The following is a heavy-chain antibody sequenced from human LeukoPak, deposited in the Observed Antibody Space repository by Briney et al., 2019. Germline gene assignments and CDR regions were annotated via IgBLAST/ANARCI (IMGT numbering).Heavy chain of an antibody. CDR3: AREEVATIAMSLYYYYYIDV. D-gene: IGHD5-12*01. Sequence: SVEVSCKCSGGAFSSYAISWERQPPGQGLEWVGGSIPLFGTANYAQKTQGRGTTARDTSISTAYMELSRLRSADAAVYYCAREEVATIAMSLYYYYYIDVWGKGATVTTSS. CDR2: SIPLFGTA. J-gene: IGHJ6*03. CDR1: GGAFSSYA. V-gene: IGHV1-69*05.